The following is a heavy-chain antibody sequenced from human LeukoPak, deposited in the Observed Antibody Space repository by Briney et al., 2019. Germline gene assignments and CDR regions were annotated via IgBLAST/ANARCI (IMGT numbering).Heavy chain of an antibody. V-gene: IGHV3-7*01. D-gene: IGHD3-10*01. Sequence: GGSLRLSCAASGFTFSRYWMSWVRQAPGKGLEWVANIKHDGSEKYYLDSVKGRFTISRDNAKNSLYLQMNSLRAEDTAVYYCAKDLMRDRWFGESWGQGTLVTVSS. J-gene: IGHJ5*02. CDR1: GFTFSRYW. CDR3: AKDLMRDRWFGES. CDR2: IKHDGSEK.